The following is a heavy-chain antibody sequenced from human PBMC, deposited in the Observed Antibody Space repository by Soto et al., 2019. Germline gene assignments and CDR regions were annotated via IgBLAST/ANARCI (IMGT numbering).Heavy chain of an antibody. V-gene: IGHV4-31*03. CDR1: GGSISNSNYY. Sequence: KPSETLSLTCTVSGGSISNSNYYWSWIRQHPGKGLEWIGYIHHSGTNYYNPSLKSRVTISVDTSNNHFSLNLSSVTAADTAVYYCARVAFTGTSDYWGQGTLVTVSS. J-gene: IGHJ4*02. CDR2: IHHSGTN. D-gene: IGHD3-16*01. CDR3: ARVAFTGTSDY.